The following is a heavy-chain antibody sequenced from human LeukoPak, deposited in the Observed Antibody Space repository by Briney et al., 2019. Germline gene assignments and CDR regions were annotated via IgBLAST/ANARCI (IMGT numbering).Heavy chain of an antibody. J-gene: IGHJ6*02. CDR2: ISYDGSNK. V-gene: IGHV3-30*03. D-gene: IGHD6-19*01. CDR3: ARDLSSGQASGMDV. CDR1: GFTFSSYG. Sequence: GGSLRLSCAASGFTFSSYGMHWVRQAPGKGLGWVAVISYDGSNKYYADSVKGRFTISRDNSKNTLYLQMNSLRAEDTAVYYCARDLSSGQASGMDVWGQGTTVTVSS.